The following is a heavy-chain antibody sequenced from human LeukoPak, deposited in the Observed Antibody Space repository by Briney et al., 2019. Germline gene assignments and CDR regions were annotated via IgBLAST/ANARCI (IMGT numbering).Heavy chain of an antibody. CDR1: GFTFSNAW. CDR3: ANVPTPDRNPNYYYYYYMDV. J-gene: IGHJ6*03. D-gene: IGHD1-14*01. CDR2: IRYDGSNK. Sequence: PGGSLRLSCAASGFTFSNAWMSWVRQAPGKGLEWVAFIRYDGSNKYYADSVKGRFTISRDNSKNTLYLQMNSLRAEDTAVYYCANVPTPDRNPNYYYYYYMDVWGKGTTVTISS. V-gene: IGHV3-30*02.